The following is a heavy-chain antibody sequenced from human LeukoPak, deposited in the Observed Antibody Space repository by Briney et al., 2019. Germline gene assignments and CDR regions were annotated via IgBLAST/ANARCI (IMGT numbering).Heavy chain of an antibody. V-gene: IGHV3-23*01. Sequence: GGSLRLSCAASGFTFSSYAMGWVRQAPGKGLEWVSAISGGGGSTHYADSVKRRFTISRDNSKNTLYLQMSSLRAGDTAVYYCAKSSYYDSSGYYREYYFDYWGQGTLVTVSS. D-gene: IGHD3-22*01. CDR2: ISGGGGST. J-gene: IGHJ4*02. CDR1: GFTFSSYA. CDR3: AKSSYYDSSGYYREYYFDY.